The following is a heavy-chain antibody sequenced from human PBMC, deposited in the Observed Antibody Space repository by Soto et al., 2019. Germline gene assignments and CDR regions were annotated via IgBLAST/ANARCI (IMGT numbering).Heavy chain of an antibody. CDR3: AHSLIPNWGSRGAFDY. D-gene: IGHD7-27*01. CDR1: GFSLSTSGVG. Sequence: QITLKESGPTLVKPTQTLTLTCTFSGFSLSTSGVGVAWIRQPPGTALEWLALIYWDDDKRYSPSLKSRLTITKDTSNNQVVLTITNMDTVDTATYYCAHSLIPNWGSRGAFDYWGQGTLVTVA. V-gene: IGHV2-5*02. CDR2: IYWDDDK. J-gene: IGHJ4*02.